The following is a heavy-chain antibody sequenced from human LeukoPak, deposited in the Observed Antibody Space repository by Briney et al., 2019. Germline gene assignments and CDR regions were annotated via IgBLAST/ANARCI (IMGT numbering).Heavy chain of an antibody. J-gene: IGHJ6*02. D-gene: IGHD3-10*01. CDR2: ISSSSSYI. V-gene: IGHV3-21*01. CDR1: GFTFSSYS. CDR3: ARDHRITMVRGVTGTDV. Sequence: GGSLRLSCAASGFTFSSYSMNWVRQAPGKGLEWVSSISSSSSYIYYADSVKGRFTISRDNAKTSLYLKMNSLRAEDTAVYYCARDHRITMVRGVTGTDVWGQGTTVTVSS.